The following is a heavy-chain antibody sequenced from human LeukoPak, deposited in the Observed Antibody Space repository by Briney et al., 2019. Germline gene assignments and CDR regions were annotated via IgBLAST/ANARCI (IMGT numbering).Heavy chain of an antibody. J-gene: IGHJ4*02. CDR2: ISGSGGST. V-gene: IGHV3-23*01. CDR3: ATRATYYYDSSGYGPSRDY. D-gene: IGHD3-22*01. Sequence: GGSLRLSCVASGFTFSSYSMNWVRQAPGKGLEWVSAISGSGGSTYYADSVKGRFTISRDNSRNTLYLQMNSLRAEDTAVYYCATRATYYYDSSGYGPSRDYWGQGTLVTVSS. CDR1: GFTFSSYS.